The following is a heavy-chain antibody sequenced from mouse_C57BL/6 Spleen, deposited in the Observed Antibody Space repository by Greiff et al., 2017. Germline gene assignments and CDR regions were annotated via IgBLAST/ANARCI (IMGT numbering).Heavy chain of an antibody. D-gene: IGHD1-1*01. CDR2: INPSNGGT. V-gene: IGHV1-53*01. Sequence: QVHVKQPGTELVKPGASVKLSCKASGYTFTSYWMHWVKQRPGQGLEWIGNINPSNGGTNYNEKFKSKATLTVDKSSSTAYMQLSSLTSEDSAVYYCARIRVYYGSGDYWGQGTTLTVSS. CDR1: GYTFTSYW. CDR3: ARIRVYYGSGDY. J-gene: IGHJ2*01.